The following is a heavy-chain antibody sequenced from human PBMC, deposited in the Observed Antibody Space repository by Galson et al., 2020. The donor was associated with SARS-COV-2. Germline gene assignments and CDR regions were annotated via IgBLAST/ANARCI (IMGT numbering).Heavy chain of an antibody. D-gene: IGHD3-22*01. J-gene: IGHJ6*03. CDR1: GYSFTSYW. CDR3: ARHSDDSSGYYSAYYYYYMDV. Sequence: GESLKISCKGSGYSFTSYWIGWVRQMPGKGLEWMGIIYPGDSDTRYSPSFQGQVTISADKSISTAYLQWSSLKASDTAMYYCARHSDDSSGYYSAYYYYYMDVWGKGTTVTVSS. CDR2: IYPGDSDT. V-gene: IGHV5-51*01.